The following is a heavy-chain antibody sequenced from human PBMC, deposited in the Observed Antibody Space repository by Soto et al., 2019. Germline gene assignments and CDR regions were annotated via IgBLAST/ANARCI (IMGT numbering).Heavy chain of an antibody. CDR1: GYSLTELY. CDR2: FDPDDGET. Sequence: ASVKVSCKVSGYSLTELYMHWVRQAPGKGLEWMGRFDPDDGETLYAQEFQGRVTMTEDTSTDTAYMELSSLRSEDTAVYYCAFSFGGSLDFWGQGTLVTVSS. D-gene: IGHD5-12*01. V-gene: IGHV1-24*01. CDR3: AFSFGGSLDF. J-gene: IGHJ4*02.